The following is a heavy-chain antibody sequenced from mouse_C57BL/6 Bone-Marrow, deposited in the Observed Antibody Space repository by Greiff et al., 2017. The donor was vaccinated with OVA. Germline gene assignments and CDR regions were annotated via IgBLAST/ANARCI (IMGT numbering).Heavy chain of an antibody. CDR3: ARGGYYDYDGGAWFAY. CDR1: GYTFTDYN. Sequence: EVQLQQSGPELAKPGASVKIPCKASGYTFTDYNMDWVKQSHGKSLEWIGDINSNNGGTNYNQKFKGKATLTVDKSSSTAYMELRSLTSEDTAVYSCARGGYYDYDGGAWFAYWGQGTLVTVSA. D-gene: IGHD2-4*01. V-gene: IGHV1-18*01. CDR2: INSNNGGT. J-gene: IGHJ3*01.